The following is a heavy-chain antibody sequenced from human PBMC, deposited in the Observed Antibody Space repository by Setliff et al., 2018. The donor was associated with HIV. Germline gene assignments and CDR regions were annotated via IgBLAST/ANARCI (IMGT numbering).Heavy chain of an antibody. D-gene: IGHD5-12*01. CDR1: GYSFTNHY. CDR2: INPTGGST. Sequence: ASVKVSCKPSGYSFTNHYMHWVRQAPGQGLEWMGVINPTGGSTRNTQKFQGRVAMTRDTSTSTVYMELSSLRSEDTAVYYCASAGAWQRNALDIWWQGTMVTVSS. J-gene: IGHJ3*02. V-gene: IGHV1-46*01. CDR3: ASAGAWQRNALDI.